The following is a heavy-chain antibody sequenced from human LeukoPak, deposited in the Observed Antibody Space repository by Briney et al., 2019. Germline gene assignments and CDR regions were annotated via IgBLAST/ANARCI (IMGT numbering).Heavy chain of an antibody. Sequence: GGSLRLSCAASGFAFSNYAMNWVRQAPGKELEWVAAISGDGGSTYYADSVKGRFTISRGNSKNTLYLQVNSLRAEDTAVYYCAKATVTRYYFDYWGQGTLVTVSS. CDR1: GFAFSNYA. CDR2: ISGDGGST. V-gene: IGHV3-23*01. D-gene: IGHD4-17*01. J-gene: IGHJ4*02. CDR3: AKATVTRYYFDY.